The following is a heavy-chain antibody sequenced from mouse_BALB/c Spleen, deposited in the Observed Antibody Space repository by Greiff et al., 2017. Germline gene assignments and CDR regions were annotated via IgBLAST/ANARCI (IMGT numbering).Heavy chain of an antibody. V-gene: IGHV14-3*02. CDR3: ARRAYGNCGDY. D-gene: IGHD2-1*01. CDR2: IDPANGNT. CDR1: GFNIKDTY. J-gene: IGHJ2*01. Sequence: EVQLQQSGAELVKPGASVKLSCTASGFNIKDTYMHWVKQRPEQGLEWIGRIDPANGNTKYDPKFQGKATITADTSSNTAYLQLSSLTSEDTAVYYCARRAYGNCGDYWGQGTTLTVSS.